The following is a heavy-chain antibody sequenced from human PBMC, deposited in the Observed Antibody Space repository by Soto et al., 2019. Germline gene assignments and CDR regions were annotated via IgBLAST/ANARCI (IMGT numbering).Heavy chain of an antibody. CDR1: GFTFSTYT. CDR3: AEAGCTSSTCYVPDS. CDR2: ISGSMGSVADP. V-gene: IGHV3-23*01. D-gene: IGHD2-8*01. Sequence: EVQLLESGGGLVQPGGSLRLSCVASGFTFSTYTMSWVRQAPGKGLEWVSVISGSMGSVADPYYADSVQGRFTISRDNCKSTIYLQMSSLRAEDTANYDCAEAGCTSSTCYVPDSWGQGTLVTVSS. J-gene: IGHJ5*01.